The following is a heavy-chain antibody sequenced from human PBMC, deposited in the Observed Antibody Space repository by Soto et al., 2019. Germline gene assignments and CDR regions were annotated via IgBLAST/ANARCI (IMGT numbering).Heavy chain of an antibody. V-gene: IGHV4-30-4*01. CDR3: AREIVVGNFDY. CDR1: GGSISSCDYY. Sequence: SETLSLTCTVSGGSISSCDYYWSWIRQPPGKGLEWIGYIYYSGSTYYNPSLKSRVTISVDTSKNQFSLKLSSVTAADTAVYYCAREIVVGNFDYWGQGTLVTVSS. CDR2: IYYSGST. J-gene: IGHJ4*02. D-gene: IGHD3-22*01.